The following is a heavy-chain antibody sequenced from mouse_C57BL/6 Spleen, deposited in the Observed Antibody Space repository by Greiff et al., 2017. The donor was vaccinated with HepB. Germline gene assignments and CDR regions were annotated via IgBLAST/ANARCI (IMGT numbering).Heavy chain of an antibody. CDR2: IFPGSGST. CDR1: GYSFTSYC. Sequence: QVQLLQPGAELVKPGASVSLSCTASGYSFTSYCLSWVKLRPGQSLVWIGDIFPGSGSTNYNEQFKSKATLTVDTSSSTAYMQLSSLTSEDSAVYYCARGYDGGFDYWGQGTTLTVSS. CDR3: ARGYDGGFDY. D-gene: IGHD2-2*01. J-gene: IGHJ2*01. V-gene: IGHV1-55*01.